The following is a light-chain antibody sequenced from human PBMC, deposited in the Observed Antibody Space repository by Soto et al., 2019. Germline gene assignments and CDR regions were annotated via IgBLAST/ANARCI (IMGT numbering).Light chain of an antibody. CDR3: IAYTNTGARV. Sequence: QSVPTQPASVSGSPGQSITISCTGTSSDIGANNFVSWYQQYPGRAPKLIIYEVSNRPSEVSVRFSGSKSGNTASLTVSGLRAEDEDDYYCIAYTNTGARVFGTGTKLTVL. J-gene: IGLJ1*01. CDR2: EVS. V-gene: IGLV2-14*01. CDR1: SSDIGANNF.